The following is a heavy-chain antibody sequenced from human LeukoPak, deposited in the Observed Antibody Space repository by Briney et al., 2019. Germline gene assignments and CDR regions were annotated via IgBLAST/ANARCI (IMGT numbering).Heavy chain of an antibody. V-gene: IGHV3-23*01. CDR3: AKDSGWIQFID. Sequence: GGSLRLSCAASGFRFSSYRMNWVRQAPGKGLEWVSGVTPSGDPTYYADSVKGRFIISRDNSKNTMYLQMNSLRAEDTGVYYCAKDSGWIQFIDWGQGTPVTVSS. CDR2: VTPSGDPT. D-gene: IGHD5-24*01. J-gene: IGHJ4*02. CDR1: GFRFSSYR.